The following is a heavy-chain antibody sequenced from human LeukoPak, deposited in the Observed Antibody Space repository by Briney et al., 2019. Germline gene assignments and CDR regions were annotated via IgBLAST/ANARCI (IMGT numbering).Heavy chain of an antibody. CDR2: IYTSGST. V-gene: IGHV4-61*02. CDR1: GGSISSGSYY. Sequence: PSETLSLTCTVSGGSISSGSYYWSWIRQPAGKGREWIGRIYTSGSTNYNPSLKSRVTISVDTSKNQFSLKLSSVTAADTAVYYCARDGVVTDAFDIWGQGTMVTVSS. CDR3: ARDGVVTDAFDI. J-gene: IGHJ3*02. D-gene: IGHD2-21*02.